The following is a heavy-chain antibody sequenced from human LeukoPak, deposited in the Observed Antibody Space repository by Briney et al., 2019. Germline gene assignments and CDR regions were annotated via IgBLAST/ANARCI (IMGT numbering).Heavy chain of an antibody. CDR3: ARVGDHFHWYLDL. Sequence: PGGSLRLSCVASGFTFSIYAMSWVRQAPGEGLEWVSGISNSGGSTYYADSVRGRFTISRDTSKNTVYLQMNSLRADDTAVYYCARVGDHFHWYLDLWGRGTLVTVSS. V-gene: IGHV3-23*01. CDR1: GFTFSIYA. CDR2: ISNSGGST. D-gene: IGHD3-10*01. J-gene: IGHJ2*01.